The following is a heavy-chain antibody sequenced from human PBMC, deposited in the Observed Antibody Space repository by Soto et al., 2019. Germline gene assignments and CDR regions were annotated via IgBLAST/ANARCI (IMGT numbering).Heavy chain of an antibody. CDR1: GFTFSDYY. CDR3: ARARRTESHYDSSGYTAEYFQY. Sequence: QVQLVESGGGLVKPGGSLRLSCAASGFTFSDYYMSWIRQAPGKGLEWVSYISSSSSYTNYADSVKGRFTISRDNAKNSLYEEMXSLRAEDTAVYYCARARRTESHYDSSGYTAEYFQYWGQGTLVTVSS. J-gene: IGHJ1*01. V-gene: IGHV3-11*05. CDR2: ISSSSSYT. D-gene: IGHD3-22*01.